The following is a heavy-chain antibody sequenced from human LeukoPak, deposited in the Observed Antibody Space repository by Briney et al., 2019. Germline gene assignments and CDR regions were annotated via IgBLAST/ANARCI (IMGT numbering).Heavy chain of an antibody. Sequence: ASVKVSCKASGYTFTGYYMHWVRQAPGQGLEWMGWINPNSGGTNYAQKFQGRVTMTRDTSISTAYMELSRLRSDDTAVYYCATEQEWLRGQGWFGPWGQGTLVTVSS. J-gene: IGHJ5*02. D-gene: IGHD5-12*01. CDR3: ATEQEWLRGQGWFGP. CDR2: INPNSGGT. V-gene: IGHV1-2*02. CDR1: GYTFTGYY.